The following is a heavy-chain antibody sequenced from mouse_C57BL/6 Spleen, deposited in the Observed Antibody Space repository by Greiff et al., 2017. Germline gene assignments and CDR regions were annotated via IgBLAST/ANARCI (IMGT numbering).Heavy chain of an antibody. Sequence: EVQLVESGPGLVKPSQSLSLTCSVTGYSITSGYYWNWIRQFPGNKLEWMGYISYDGSNNYNPSLKNRISITRDTSKNQFFLKLHSVTTEYTATYDFAREGAMVKGWFAYWGQGTLVTVSA. CDR3: AREGAMVKGWFAY. V-gene: IGHV3-6*01. CDR1: GYSITSGYY. CDR2: ISYDGSN. J-gene: IGHJ3*01. D-gene: IGHD2-2*01.